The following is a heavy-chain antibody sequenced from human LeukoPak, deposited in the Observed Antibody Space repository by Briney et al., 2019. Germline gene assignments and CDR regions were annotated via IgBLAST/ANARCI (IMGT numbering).Heavy chain of an antibody. Sequence: GGSLRLSCAASGFTFSSYEMNWVRQAPGKGLEWVSYISSSGSTIYYADSVKGRFTISRDNAKNSLYLQMNSLRAEDTAVYYCARVAMTSGGDHGYFYFYYMDVWGKGTMVTVSS. CDR1: GFTFSSYE. J-gene: IGHJ6*03. D-gene: IGHD3-10*01. CDR3: ARVAMTSGGDHGYFYFYYMDV. CDR2: ISSSGSTI. V-gene: IGHV3-48*03.